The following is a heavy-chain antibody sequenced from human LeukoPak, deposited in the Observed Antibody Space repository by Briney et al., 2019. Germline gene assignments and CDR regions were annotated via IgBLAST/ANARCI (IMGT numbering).Heavy chain of an antibody. CDR3: VTDVGLDAFDN. CDR1: GYALSELS. CDR2: FDHEDGET. V-gene: IGHV1-24*01. D-gene: IGHD1-26*01. Sequence: AASVKVSCKVSGYALSELSIHWVRQAPGKGLEWMGCFDHEDGETIYPPKFRDRVTISVDTSTATAYMELSSLKSEDAAVYYCVTDVGLDAFDNWGQGTMVTVSS. J-gene: IGHJ3*02.